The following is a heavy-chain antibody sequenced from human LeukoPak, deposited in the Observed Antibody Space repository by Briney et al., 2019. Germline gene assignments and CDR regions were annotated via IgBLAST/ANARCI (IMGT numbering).Heavy chain of an antibody. CDR1: GYTFTSYD. J-gene: IGHJ4*02. CDR2: TNPNSGYT. V-gene: IGHV1-8*03. D-gene: IGHD6-19*01. CDR3: ARVAGSIDY. Sequence: ASVKVSCKASGYTFTSYDINWVRQATGQGLERMGWTNPNSGYTGYAQKFQGRLTITRNTSISTAYMELSSLRSEDTAVYYCARVAGSIDYWGQGTLVTVSS.